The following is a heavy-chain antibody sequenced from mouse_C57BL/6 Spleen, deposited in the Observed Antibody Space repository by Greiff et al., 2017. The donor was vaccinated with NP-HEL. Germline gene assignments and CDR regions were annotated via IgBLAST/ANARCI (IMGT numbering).Heavy chain of an antibody. CDR3: ARIGLTGTWFAY. Sequence: QVQLQQPGAELVRPGSSVKLSCKASGYTFTSYWMHWVKQRPIQGLEWIGNIDPSDSETHYNQKFKDKATLTVDKSSSTAYMQLSSLTSEDSAVYYCARIGLTGTWFAYWGQGTLVTVSA. J-gene: IGHJ3*01. CDR2: IDPSDSET. D-gene: IGHD4-1*01. CDR1: GYTFTSYW. V-gene: IGHV1-52*01.